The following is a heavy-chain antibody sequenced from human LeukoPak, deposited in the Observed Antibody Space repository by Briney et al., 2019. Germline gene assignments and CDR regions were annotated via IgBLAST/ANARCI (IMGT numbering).Heavy chain of an antibody. V-gene: IGHV3-66*01. CDR1: GFTVSSNY. CDR2: IYSDGST. J-gene: IGHJ4*02. Sequence: GGSLRLSCAASGFTVSSNYMNWVRQAPGKGLEWVSVIYSDGSTYYADSVKGRFTISRDNSKNTLYLQMNSLRAEDTAVYYCARAGRIGAPVDYGGQGTLVTVSS. CDR3: ARAGRIGAPVDY. D-gene: IGHD4/OR15-4a*01.